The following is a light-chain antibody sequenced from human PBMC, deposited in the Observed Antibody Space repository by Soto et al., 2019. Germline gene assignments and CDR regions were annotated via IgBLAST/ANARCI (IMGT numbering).Light chain of an antibody. CDR2: DVS. V-gene: IGLV2-14*03. CDR3: CSYTSSSTLLG. J-gene: IGLJ1*01. Sequence: QSVLTQPASVSGSPGQSITISCTGTSSVVGGYNYVSWYQQHPGKAPKLMIFDVSNRPSGVSNRFSGSKSGNTASLTISGLQAEDEGDYYCCSYTSSSTLLGFGTGTKVTVL. CDR1: SSVVGGYNY.